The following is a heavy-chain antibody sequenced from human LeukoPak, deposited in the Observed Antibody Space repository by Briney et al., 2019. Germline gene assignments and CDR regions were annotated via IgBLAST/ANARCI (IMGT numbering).Heavy chain of an antibody. V-gene: IGHV4-59*05. Sequence: SETLSLTCTVSGGSISSYYWSWIRQPPGEGLEWIGSIYYSGSTYYNPSLKSRVTISVDTSKNQFSLKLSSVTAADTAVYYCARESQQSDYWGQGTLVTVSS. CDR2: IYYSGST. CDR3: ARESQQSDY. CDR1: GGSISSYY. D-gene: IGHD6-13*01. J-gene: IGHJ4*02.